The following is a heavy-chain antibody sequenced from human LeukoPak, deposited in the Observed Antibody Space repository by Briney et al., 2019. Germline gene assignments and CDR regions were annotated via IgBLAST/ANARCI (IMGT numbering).Heavy chain of an antibody. CDR1: GFTFSSYG. J-gene: IGHJ4*02. D-gene: IGHD1-26*01. CDR2: IWYDGSKE. CDR3: ARHKSGNWDLDY. V-gene: IGHV3-33*01. Sequence: PGGSLRLSCAASGFTFSSYGMHWVRQAPGKGLEWVTVIWYDGSKEYYADSVKGRFTISRDNSKNTLYLQMNSLRAEDTAVYYCARHKSGNWDLDYWGQGTLVTVSS.